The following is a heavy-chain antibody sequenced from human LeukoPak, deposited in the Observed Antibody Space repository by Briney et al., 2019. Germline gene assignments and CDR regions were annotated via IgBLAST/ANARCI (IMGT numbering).Heavy chain of an antibody. CDR2: VNRDGSET. CDR1: GFALSSHW. V-gene: IGHV3-7*03. Sequence: GGSLRLSCAASGFALSSHWMTWVRQVPGRGPEWVADVNRDGSETYYLDSVKGRFTISKDNAKNSLYLQMNSLRAEDTALYHCARNNGMDVWGQGTTVIVSS. J-gene: IGHJ6*02. CDR3: ARNNGMDV.